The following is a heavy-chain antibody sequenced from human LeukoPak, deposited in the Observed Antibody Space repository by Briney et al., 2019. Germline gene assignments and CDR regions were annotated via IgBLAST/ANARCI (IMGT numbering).Heavy chain of an antibody. CDR3: ARGGDSSGWYDYFDY. V-gene: IGHV3-30-3*01. Sequence: GGSLRLSCAASGFTFNNYAMHWVRQAPGKGLEWVAVISYDGSNKYNADSVKGRFTISRDNSKNTLYLQMNSLRPEDTAVYYCARGGDSSGWYDYFDYWGQGTLVTVSS. CDR1: GFTFNNYA. J-gene: IGHJ4*02. D-gene: IGHD6-19*01. CDR2: ISYDGSNK.